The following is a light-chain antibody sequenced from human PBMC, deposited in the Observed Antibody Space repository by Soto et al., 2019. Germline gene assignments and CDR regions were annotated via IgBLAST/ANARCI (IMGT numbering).Light chain of an antibody. CDR2: DAS. CDR3: QQSYMDPIT. J-gene: IGKJ5*01. CDR1: QSISTY. V-gene: IGKV1-39*01. Sequence: DIQMTQSPSSLSASVGNIVTITCRASQSISTYLNWYQKKPGKAPNLLIYDASRLQSGVPSRFSGSGGGTDFTLSISSVQPEDFATYFCQQSYMDPITVGQGTQLEI.